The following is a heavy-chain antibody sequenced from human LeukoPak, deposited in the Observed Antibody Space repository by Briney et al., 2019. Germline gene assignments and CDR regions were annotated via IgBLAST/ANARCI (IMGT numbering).Heavy chain of an antibody. D-gene: IGHD3-16*01. J-gene: IGHJ4*02. CDR1: GFTFSSYA. Sequence: QSGGSLRLSCAVSGFTFSSYAMHWVRQAPGKGLEWVGFISTRAYGETTEYAASVKGRFTISRDDSKSIAYLQMNSLKTEDTAIYSCSRDSYGHDPRNSFDYWGQGTLVTVSS. CDR2: ISTRAYGETT. V-gene: IGHV3-49*04. CDR3: SRDSYGHDPRNSFDY.